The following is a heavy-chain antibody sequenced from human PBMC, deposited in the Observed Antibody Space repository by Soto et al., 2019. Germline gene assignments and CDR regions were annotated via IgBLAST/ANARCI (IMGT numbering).Heavy chain of an antibody. D-gene: IGHD3-3*01. CDR3: ARVPPVRFLEWFPGVMDY. CDR2: ISAYNGNT. Sequence: ASVKLSCKASGYSFTSYGISWVRQAPKQGLEWMGWISAYNGNTNYAQKLQGRVTMTTDTSTSTAYMELRSLRSDDTAVYYCARVPPVRFLEWFPGVMDYWGQGTLVTVSS. V-gene: IGHV1-18*01. J-gene: IGHJ4*02. CDR1: GYSFTSYG.